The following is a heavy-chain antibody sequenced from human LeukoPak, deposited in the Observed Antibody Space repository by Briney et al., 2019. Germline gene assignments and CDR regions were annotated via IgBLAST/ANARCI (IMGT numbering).Heavy chain of an antibody. CDR3: AKHLSIYYGMDV. CDR2: IYYSGST. CDR1: GGSISSYY. J-gene: IGHJ6*02. V-gene: IGHV4-59*08. Sequence: PSETLSLTCTVSGGSISSYYWSWIRQPPGKGLEWIGYIYYSGSTNYNPSLKSRVTISVDTSKNQFSLKLSSVTAADTAVYYCAKHLSIYYGMDVWGQGTTVTVSS. D-gene: IGHD2/OR15-2a*01.